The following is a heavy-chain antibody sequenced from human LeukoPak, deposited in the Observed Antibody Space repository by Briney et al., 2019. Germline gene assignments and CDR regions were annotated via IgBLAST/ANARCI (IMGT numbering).Heavy chain of an antibody. CDR2: IYPGDSDT. CDR1: GYSFTSYW. V-gene: IGHV5-51*01. J-gene: IGHJ3*02. D-gene: IGHD2-2*01. Sequence: GESLKISCKGSGYSFTSYWIGWVRQMPGKGLEWMGIIYPGDSDTRYSPSFQGQVTISADKSISTAYLQWSSLKASDTAMYYCASAGPYQLLFSGALDIWGQGTMVTVSS. CDR3: ASAGPYQLLFSGALDI.